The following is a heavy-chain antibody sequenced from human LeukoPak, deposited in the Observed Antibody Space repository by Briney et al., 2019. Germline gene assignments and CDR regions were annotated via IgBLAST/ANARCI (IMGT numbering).Heavy chain of an antibody. CDR3: GRDLDDSSGYYLGGNAFDI. J-gene: IGHJ3*02. Sequence: PGGSLSLSCAASGFTFSSNYMSWVRQAPGKGLEWVSVIYSGGSTYYADSVQGRFTISRDNSKNTLYLQMNSLRAGEKAVYYCGRDLDDSSGYYLGGNAFDIWGQGTMVTVSS. CDR2: IYSGGST. D-gene: IGHD3-22*01. CDR1: GFTFSSNY. V-gene: IGHV3-53*01.